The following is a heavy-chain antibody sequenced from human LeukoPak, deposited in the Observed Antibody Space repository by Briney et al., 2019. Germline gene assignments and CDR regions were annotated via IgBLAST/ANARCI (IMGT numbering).Heavy chain of an antibody. Sequence: PSETLSLTCTVSGVSISNNYYYWAWLRQPPGKGLEMIGYVHYTGSTFYNSSLKSRVTISADTSQNQFSLSLTSVTAADTAVYYCATLGLLRGAGFNLATHFDFWGQGTLVTVSS. CDR3: ATLGLLRGAGFNLATHFDF. CDR2: VHYTGST. CDR1: GVSISNNYYY. J-gene: IGHJ4*02. D-gene: IGHD1-26*01. V-gene: IGHV4-39*01.